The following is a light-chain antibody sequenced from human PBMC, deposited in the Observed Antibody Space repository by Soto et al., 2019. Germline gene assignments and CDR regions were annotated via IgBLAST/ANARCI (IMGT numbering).Light chain of an antibody. CDR2: DVS. Sequence: QSALTQPRSVSGSPGQSVTISCAGSSADVGGYDFVSWYKQHPGKAPKLIISDVSKRPSGIPDRFSGSKSGYTAFLTVSGLQAEDEADYYCSSFVGGNTYVFGTGTKLTVL. CDR3: SSFVGGNTYV. J-gene: IGLJ1*01. CDR1: SADVGGYDF. V-gene: IGLV2-11*01.